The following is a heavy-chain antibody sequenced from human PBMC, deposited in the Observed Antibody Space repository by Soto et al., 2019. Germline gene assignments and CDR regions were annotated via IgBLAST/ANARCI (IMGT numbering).Heavy chain of an antibody. CDR3: AHIPNYYQYDWFDP. D-gene: IGHD3-16*01. V-gene: IGHV2-5*02. J-gene: IGHJ5*02. CDR1: GFSLTTRGVG. CDR2: IYWDDDK. Sequence: QITLKESGPTLVKPTQTLTLTCTFSGFSLTTRGVGVGWIRQPPGKALECLALIYWDDDKRYSPSLQSRLSITQDTAKNQVVLTMTNVDPVDTATYYCAHIPNYYQYDWFDPWGHGTLVSVSA.